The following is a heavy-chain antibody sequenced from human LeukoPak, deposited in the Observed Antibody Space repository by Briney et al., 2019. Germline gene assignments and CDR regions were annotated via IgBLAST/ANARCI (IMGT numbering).Heavy chain of an antibody. Sequence: GGSLRLSCAASGFTFSSYSMNWVRQAPGKGLEWVSSISSSSSYIYYADSVKGRFTISRDNAKNSLYLQMNSLRAEDAAVYYCARVLGYCSGGSCYFDYWGQGTLVTVSS. V-gene: IGHV3-21*01. J-gene: IGHJ4*02. CDR1: GFTFSSYS. D-gene: IGHD2-15*01. CDR2: ISSSSSYI. CDR3: ARVLGYCSGGSCYFDY.